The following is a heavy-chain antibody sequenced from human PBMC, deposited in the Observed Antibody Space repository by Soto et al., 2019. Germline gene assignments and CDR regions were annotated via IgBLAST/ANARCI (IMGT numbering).Heavy chain of an antibody. Sequence: GSLRLSCAASGFTFSDYYMTWIRQAPGEGLEWVSYISTTSDYTNYADSVKGRFTISRDNAKNSLYLQMNSLRAEDTAVYYCARDRDLTSSWSFDYWGQGTLVTVSS. CDR3: ARDRDLTSSWSFDY. D-gene: IGHD6-13*01. V-gene: IGHV3-11*06. CDR1: GFTFSDYY. CDR2: ISTTSDYT. J-gene: IGHJ4*02.